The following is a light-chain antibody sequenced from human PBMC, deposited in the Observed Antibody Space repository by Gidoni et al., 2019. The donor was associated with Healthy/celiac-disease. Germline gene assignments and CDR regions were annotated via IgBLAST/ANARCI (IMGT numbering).Light chain of an antibody. V-gene: IGKV1-5*03. CDR2: KAS. J-gene: IGKJ4*01. Sequence: DIQMTQSPSTLSASVGERVTITCRASQSISSWLDWYQQKPGKAPKLLIYKASSLESGVPSRFSGSGSGTEFTLTISSLQPDDFATYYCQQYNSYSLTFGGGTKVEI. CDR1: QSISSW. CDR3: QQYNSYSLT.